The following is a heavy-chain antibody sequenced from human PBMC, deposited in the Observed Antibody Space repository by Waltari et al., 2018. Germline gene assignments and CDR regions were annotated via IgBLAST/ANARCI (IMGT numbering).Heavy chain of an antibody. Sequence: QVQLVQSGAEVKKPGASVKVSCKVSGYTLTELSMHWVRPAPGKGLEWMGGFDPEDGETIYAQKFQGRVTMTEDTSTDTAYMELSSLRSEDTAVYYCATGLGSMVLLGSYFDYWGQGTLVTVSS. D-gene: IGHD3-10*01. CDR1: GYTLTELS. V-gene: IGHV1-24*01. CDR2: FDPEDGET. J-gene: IGHJ4*02. CDR3: ATGLGSMVLLGSYFDY.